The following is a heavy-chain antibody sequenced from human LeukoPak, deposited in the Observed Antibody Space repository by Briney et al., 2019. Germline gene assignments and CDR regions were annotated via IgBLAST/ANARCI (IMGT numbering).Heavy chain of an antibody. Sequence: ASVRVSCKASGFTVTGYYIHWVRQAPGQGLEWMGWINPHNDESKYAQKFHDRVTMTNEKSISTASMELSGLKSDDTAVYFCARAGNSRYFDLWGRGTLVIVSS. J-gene: IGHJ2*01. V-gene: IGHV1-2*02. D-gene: IGHD2/OR15-2a*01. CDR3: ARAGNSRYFDL. CDR2: INPHNDES. CDR1: GFTVTGYY.